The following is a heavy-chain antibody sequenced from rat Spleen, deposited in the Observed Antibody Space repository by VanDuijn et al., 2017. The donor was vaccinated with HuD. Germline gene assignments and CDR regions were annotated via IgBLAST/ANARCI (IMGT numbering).Heavy chain of an antibody. CDR1: GFTFKNHY. CDR3: TREQPYYFDY. CDR2: ISTSGTRT. Sequence: EVQLVESGGGLVQPGRSLKLSCAASGFTFKNHYMAWVRQAPKKGLEWVATISTSGTRTYFLDSVKGRFTISRDKAEGSLYLQMDSLRSEDTATYYCTREQPYYFDYWGQGVMVTVSS. D-gene: IGHD1-10*01. J-gene: IGHJ2*01. V-gene: IGHV5-20*01.